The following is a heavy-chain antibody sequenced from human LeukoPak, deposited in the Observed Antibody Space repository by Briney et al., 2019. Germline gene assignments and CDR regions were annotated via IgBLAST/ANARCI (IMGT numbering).Heavy chain of an antibody. V-gene: IGHV4-34*01. CDR1: GGSFSGYY. CDR2: INHSGST. Sequence: LETLSLTCAVYGGSFSGYYWSWIRQPPGKGLEWIGEINHSGSTNYNPSLKSRVTISVDTSKNQFSLKLSSVTAADTAVYYCARLVRYSSGKDDYWGQGTPVTVSS. D-gene: IGHD6-19*01. J-gene: IGHJ4*02. CDR3: ARLVRYSSGKDDY.